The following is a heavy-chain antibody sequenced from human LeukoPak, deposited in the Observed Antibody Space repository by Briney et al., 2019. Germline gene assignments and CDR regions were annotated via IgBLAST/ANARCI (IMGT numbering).Heavy chain of an antibody. D-gene: IGHD6-13*01. J-gene: IGHJ6*03. CDR1: GFTFDDYA. Sequence: PGGSLRLSCAASGFTFDDYAMHWVRQAPGKGLEWVSGISWNSGGIGYADSVKGRFTISRDNAKNSLYLQMNSLRAEDTAVYYCARDQGHSSSWYSKPYYYYYYMDVWGKGTTVTVSS. V-gene: IGHV3-9*01. CDR2: ISWNSGGI. CDR3: ARDQGHSSSWYSKPYYYYYYMDV.